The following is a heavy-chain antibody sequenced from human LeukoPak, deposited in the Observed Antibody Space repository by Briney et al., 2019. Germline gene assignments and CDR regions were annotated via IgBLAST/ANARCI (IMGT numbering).Heavy chain of an antibody. D-gene: IGHD5-18*01. Sequence: GGSLRLSCAASGFTFSDYGIHWVRQPPGKGLEWVAVISYDGRTTHYADSVKGRFTISRDSSTDTVYVQMSSLREEDTAVYYCARGRSYGYSVRYFDYWGQGTLVTVSS. V-gene: IGHV3-30*03. CDR1: GFTFSDYG. J-gene: IGHJ4*02. CDR3: ARGRSYGYSVRYFDY. CDR2: ISYDGRTT.